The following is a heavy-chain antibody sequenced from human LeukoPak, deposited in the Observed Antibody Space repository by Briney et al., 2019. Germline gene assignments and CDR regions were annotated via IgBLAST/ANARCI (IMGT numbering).Heavy chain of an antibody. V-gene: IGHV3-21*01. CDR2: ISSSGGYI. J-gene: IGHJ6*03. CDR1: GFTFSSYW. CDR3: ARSGIKMVRGVIIKSPYHMDV. Sequence: GGSLRLSCAASGFTFSSYWMSWVRQAPGKGLEWVSSISSSGGYIYYADSVKGRFTISRDDAKNSLSLQMNSLRAEDTAVYYCARSGIKMVRGVIIKSPYHMDVWGKGTTVTVSS. D-gene: IGHD3-10*01.